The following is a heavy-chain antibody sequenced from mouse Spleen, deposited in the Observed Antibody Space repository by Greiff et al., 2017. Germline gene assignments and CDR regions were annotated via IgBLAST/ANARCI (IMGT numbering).Heavy chain of an antibody. D-gene: IGHD2-1*01. CDR1: GYTFTSYW. CDR3: ARDGNYGTY. V-gene: IGHV1-50*01. J-gene: IGHJ3*01. Sequence: VQLQQPGAELVKPGASVKLSCKASGYTFTSYWMQWVKQRPGQGLEWIGEIDPSDSYTNYNQKFKGKATLTVDTSSSTAYMQLSSLTSEDSAVYYCARDGNYGTYWGQGTLVTVSA. CDR2: IDPSDSYT.